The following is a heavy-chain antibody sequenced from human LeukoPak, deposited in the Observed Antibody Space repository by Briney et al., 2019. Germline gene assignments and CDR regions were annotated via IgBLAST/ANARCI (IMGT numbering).Heavy chain of an antibody. Sequence: SETLSLTCAVYGGSFSGYYWSWIRQPPGKGLEWIGEINHSGSTNYNPSLKSRVTISVDTSKNQFSLKLSSVTAADTSVYYCARVGYYDPSLDYWGQGTLVPVSS. D-gene: IGHD3-22*01. CDR2: INHSGST. V-gene: IGHV4-34*01. CDR1: GGSFSGYY. J-gene: IGHJ4*02. CDR3: ARVGYYDPSLDY.